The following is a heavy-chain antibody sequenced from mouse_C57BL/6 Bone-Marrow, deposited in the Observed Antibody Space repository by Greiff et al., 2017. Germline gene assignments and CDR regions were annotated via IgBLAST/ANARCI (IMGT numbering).Heavy chain of an antibody. J-gene: IGHJ3*01. D-gene: IGHD2-4*01. Sequence: QVQLQQPGAELVKPGASVKLSCKASGYTFTSYWMHWVKQRPGRGLEWIGRIDPNSGGTKYNEKFKSKATLTVDKPSSTAYMQLSSLTAEDSAVYDCARRGGYDYEDWFADWGQGTLVTVSA. CDR3: ARRGGYDYEDWFAD. CDR2: IDPNSGGT. CDR1: GYTFTSYW. V-gene: IGHV1-72*01.